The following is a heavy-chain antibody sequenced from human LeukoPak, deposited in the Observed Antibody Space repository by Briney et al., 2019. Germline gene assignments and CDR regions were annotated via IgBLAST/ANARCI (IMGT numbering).Heavy chain of an antibody. V-gene: IGHV4-30-4*01. CDR3: ARDDMTTDAFDI. CDR2: IYYSGST. D-gene: IGHD4-11*01. Sequence: SQTLSLTCTVSGGSISSGDYYWSWIRQPPGKGLEWVGYIYYSGSTYYNPSLKSRVTISVDTSKNQFSLKLSSVTAADTAVYYCARDDMTTDAFDIWGQGTMVTVSS. CDR1: GGSISSGDYY. J-gene: IGHJ3*02.